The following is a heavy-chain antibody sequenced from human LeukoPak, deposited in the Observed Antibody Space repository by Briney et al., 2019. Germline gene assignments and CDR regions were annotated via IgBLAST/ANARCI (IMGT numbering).Heavy chain of an antibody. CDR2: ISGSGGST. CDR1: GFTFSSYA. D-gene: IGHD6-19*01. V-gene: IGHV3-23*01. Sequence: GGSLRLSCAASGFTFSSYAMNWVRQAPGKGLEWVSAISGSGGSTSYAGSVKGRFTISRDNSKNTLYLQMNSLRAEDTAVYYCAKPSSGWYNFDYWGQGTLVTVSS. CDR3: AKPSSGWYNFDY. J-gene: IGHJ4*02.